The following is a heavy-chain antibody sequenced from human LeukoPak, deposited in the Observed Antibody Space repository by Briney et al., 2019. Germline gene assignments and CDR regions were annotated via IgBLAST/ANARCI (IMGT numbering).Heavy chain of an antibody. J-gene: IGHJ4*02. D-gene: IGHD3-22*01. CDR1: GGSISSYY. Sequence: SETLSLTCTVSGGSISSYYWSWIRQPPGKGLEWIGNIYHSGSTNYNPSLKSRVTISIDRSKNQFSLKLSSVTAADTAVYYCAREDSSGYSYDYWGQGTLVTVSS. CDR2: IYHSGST. V-gene: IGHV4-59*12. CDR3: AREDSSGYSYDY.